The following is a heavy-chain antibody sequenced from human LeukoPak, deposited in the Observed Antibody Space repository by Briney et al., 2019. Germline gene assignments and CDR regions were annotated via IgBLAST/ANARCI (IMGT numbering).Heavy chain of an antibody. CDR1: GITFSDHF. CDR2: IIRSGSTI. CDR3: AGVAAARLEDGMDV. Sequence: GGSLRLSCAASGITFSDHFMTWIRQAPGKGLEWVSYIIRSGSTIYYADSVKGRFTISRDNAKNSLYLQMSSLRVEDTAVYYCAGVAAARLEDGMDVWGQGTTVTVSS. D-gene: IGHD6-25*01. J-gene: IGHJ6*02. V-gene: IGHV3-11*01.